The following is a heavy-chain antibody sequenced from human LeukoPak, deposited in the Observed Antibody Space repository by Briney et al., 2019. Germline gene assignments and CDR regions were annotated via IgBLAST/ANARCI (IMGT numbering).Heavy chain of an antibody. CDR2: IYYSGST. Sequence: SETLSLTCTVSGYSISSGYYWGWIRQPPGKGLEWIGSIYYSGSTYYNPSLKSRVTISVDTSKNQFSLKLSSVTAADTAVYYCARAGGDPWGQGTLVTVSS. V-gene: IGHV4-38-2*02. D-gene: IGHD3-16*01. CDR1: GYSISSGYY. CDR3: ARAGGDP. J-gene: IGHJ5*02.